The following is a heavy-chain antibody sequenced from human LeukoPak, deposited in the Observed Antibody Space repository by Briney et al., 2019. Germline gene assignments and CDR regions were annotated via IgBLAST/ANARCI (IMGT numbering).Heavy chain of an antibody. CDR2: ISYDGSNK. V-gene: IGHV3-30*18. J-gene: IGHJ4*02. CDR1: GFTFSSYD. D-gene: IGHD1-26*01. Sequence: PGGSLRLSCAASGFTFSSYDMHWGRQTPGKGLEGVAVISYDGSNKDYADSVKGRFTISRDNSKNTLYLQMNSLRAEDTAMYYCAKPEFSDSGSYYFDYWGQGTLVTVSS. CDR3: AKPEFSDSGSYYFDY.